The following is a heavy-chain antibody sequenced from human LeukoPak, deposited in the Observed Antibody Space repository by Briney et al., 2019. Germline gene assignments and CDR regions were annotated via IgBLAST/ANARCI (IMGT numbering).Heavy chain of an antibody. CDR3: GIWPGSATEDFWSGPLNY. CDR1: GYTFTGYY. J-gene: IGHJ4*02. V-gene: IGHV1-2*02. Sequence: ASVKVSCKASGYTFTGYYMHWVRQAPGQGLEWMGWINPNSGGTNYAQKFQGRVSITADTSTRTLFLELSSLRSEDTAIYYCGIWPGSATEDFWSGPLNYWGQGTLLTVSS. D-gene: IGHD3-3*01. CDR2: INPNSGGT.